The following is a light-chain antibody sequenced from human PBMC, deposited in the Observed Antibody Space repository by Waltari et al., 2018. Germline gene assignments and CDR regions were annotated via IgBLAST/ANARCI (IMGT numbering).Light chain of an antibody. Sequence: QSVLTQAPSASGPPGQRVTISCSGSKSNIGSDSVNWYQQFPGPAPKLLIYNNYQRPSGVPDRFSAAKSGTAASLVITGLQSDDEAYYYCAVWDDTLNGPVFGGGTKLTVL. J-gene: IGLJ2*01. V-gene: IGLV1-44*01. CDR2: NNY. CDR1: KSNIGSDS. CDR3: AVWDDTLNGPV.